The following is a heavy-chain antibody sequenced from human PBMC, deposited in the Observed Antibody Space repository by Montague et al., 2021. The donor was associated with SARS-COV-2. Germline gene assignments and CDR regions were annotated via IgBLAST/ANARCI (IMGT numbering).Heavy chain of an antibody. V-gene: IGHV4-59*01. CDR3: ARGFDY. CDR2: IYYSGST. J-gene: IGHJ4*02. Sequence: SETLSLTCTVSGGSISRYYWSWIRQPPGKGLEWIGYIYYSGSTNYNPSLKSRVTISVDTSKNQFSLKLSSVTAADTAVYYCARGFDYWGQGTLVTVSS. CDR1: GGSISRYY.